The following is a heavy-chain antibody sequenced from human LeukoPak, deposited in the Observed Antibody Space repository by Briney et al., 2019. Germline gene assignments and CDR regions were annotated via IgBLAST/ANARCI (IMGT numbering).Heavy chain of an antibody. CDR1: GGTFSSYA. CDR2: IIPIFGTA. V-gene: IGHV1-69*13. D-gene: IGHD5-12*01. J-gene: IGHJ4*02. Sequence: ASVKVSCKASGGTFSSYAISWVRQAPGQGLEWMGGIIPIFGTANYAQKFQGRVTITGDESTSTAYMELSSLRSEDTAVYYCAIPRGYDYYFDYWGQGTLVTVSS. CDR3: AIPRGYDYYFDY.